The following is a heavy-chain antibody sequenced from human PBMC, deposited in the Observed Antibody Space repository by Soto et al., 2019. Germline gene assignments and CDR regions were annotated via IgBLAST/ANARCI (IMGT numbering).Heavy chain of an antibody. CDR3: ARDPSGWELLRAFDY. CDR1: GFTFSNYW. D-gene: IGHD1-26*01. CDR2: VKQDATEK. J-gene: IGHJ4*02. V-gene: IGHV3-7*01. Sequence: GGSLRLSCVASGFTFSNYWMTWVRQAPGKGLEWVANVKQDATEKYYVDSVEGRFTISRDNAKNSLYLQMNSLRAEDTAVYYCARDPSGWELLRAFDYCGQGTQVTVSS.